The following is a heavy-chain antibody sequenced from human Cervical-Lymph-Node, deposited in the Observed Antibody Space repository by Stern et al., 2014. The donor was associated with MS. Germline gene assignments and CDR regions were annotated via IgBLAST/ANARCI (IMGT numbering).Heavy chain of an antibody. D-gene: IGHD4-23*01. Sequence: VQLVDSGGGLVQPGGSLRLSCAASGFTFSSYWMHWVRQAPGNGLVWVSRIKSDGTSTSYAASVKGRFTISRDNAKNTLYLQMNSLRAEDTAVYYCARVGYGGNSAFDYWGQGTLVPVSS. CDR3: ARVGYGGNSAFDY. CDR2: IKSDGTST. V-gene: IGHV3-74*01. CDR1: GFTFSSYW. J-gene: IGHJ4*02.